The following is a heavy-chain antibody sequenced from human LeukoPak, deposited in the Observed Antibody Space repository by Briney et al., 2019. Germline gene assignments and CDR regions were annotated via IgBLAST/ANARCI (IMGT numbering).Heavy chain of an antibody. D-gene: IGHD3-10*01. Sequence: KASETLSLTCAVYGGSFSGYYWSWIRQPPGKGLEWIGEINRSGSTNYNPSLKSRVTISVDTSKNQFSLKLSSVTAADTAVYYCARMGMVRGVGDYFDYWGQGTLVTVSS. CDR2: INRSGST. J-gene: IGHJ4*02. CDR1: GGSFSGYY. V-gene: IGHV4-34*01. CDR3: ARMGMVRGVGDYFDY.